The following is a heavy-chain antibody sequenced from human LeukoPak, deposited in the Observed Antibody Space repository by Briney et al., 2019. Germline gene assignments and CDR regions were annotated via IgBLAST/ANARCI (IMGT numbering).Heavy chain of an antibody. J-gene: IGHJ4*02. D-gene: IGHD6-19*01. CDR3: AKDVSTGWSFDS. V-gene: IGHV3-30*02. CDR1: GFTVSRNY. CDR2: ISYDGSDK. Sequence: GGSLRLSCTASGFTVSRNYMHWVRQAPGKGLEWVTFISYDGSDKSYADSAKGRFIISRDNSKKTLYVQMNSLTTDDTAVYYCAKDVSTGWSFDSWGQGTLVTVSS.